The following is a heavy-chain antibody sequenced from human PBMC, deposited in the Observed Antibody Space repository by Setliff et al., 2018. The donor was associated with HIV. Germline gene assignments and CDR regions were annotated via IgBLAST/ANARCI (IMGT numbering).Heavy chain of an antibody. V-gene: IGHV1-46*02. CDR1: EYKFNNYY. CDR3: ARGPPIVVVPAALLTFDY. Sequence: ASVKVSCKAYEYKFNNYYYHWVRQAPGQGLEWMAIMNPSDGEANYAQKFQGRLTVNRDTSTSTAYMELRSLRSDDTAVYYCARGPPIVVVPAALLTFDYWGQGTLVTVSS. D-gene: IGHD2-2*01. J-gene: IGHJ4*02. CDR2: MNPSDGEA.